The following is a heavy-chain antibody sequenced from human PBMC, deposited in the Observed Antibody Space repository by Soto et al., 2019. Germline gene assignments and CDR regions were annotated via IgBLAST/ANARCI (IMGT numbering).Heavy chain of an antibody. V-gene: IGHV1-18*01. D-gene: IGHD2-2*01. CDR2: ISAYNGNT. CDR1: GYSFTSYG. Sequence: GASVKVSCEACGYSFTSYGISWVRQAPGQGLEWMGWISAYNGNTNYAQKLQGRVTMTTDTSTSTAYMELRSLRSDDTAVYYCARGYCSSTSCLVWSWFDPWGQGTLVTVSS. J-gene: IGHJ5*02. CDR3: ARGYCSSTSCLVWSWFDP.